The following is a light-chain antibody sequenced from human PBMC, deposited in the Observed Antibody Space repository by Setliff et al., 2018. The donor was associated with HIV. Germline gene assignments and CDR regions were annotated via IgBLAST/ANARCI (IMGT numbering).Light chain of an antibody. V-gene: IGKV3-15*01. CDR3: LQYNNWPRT. J-gene: IGKJ1*01. CDR1: QTINRN. Sequence: EIVMTQSPATLSLIPGSRVTLSCRASQTINRNLAWYQQKPGQPPRLLIYGASARATDLPARFSGSGSGTEFTLTISSLQSEDFAMYFCLQYNNWPRTFGQGTKVDIK. CDR2: GAS.